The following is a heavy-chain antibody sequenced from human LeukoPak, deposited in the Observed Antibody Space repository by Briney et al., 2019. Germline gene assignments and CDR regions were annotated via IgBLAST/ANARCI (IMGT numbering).Heavy chain of an antibody. V-gene: IGHV3-23*01. CDR3: AKAVWFGEFDYSFFGLDV. CDR2: ISGSGGDT. CDR1: GFTFSSYA. Sequence: PGGSLRLSCAAFGFTFSSYAMGWVRQAPGKGLEWVSAISGSGGDTYYADSVKGRFTFSRDNSKNTLYLQMNSLRPEDTALYYCAKAVWFGEFDYSFFGLDVWGQGATVTVSS. D-gene: IGHD3-10*01. J-gene: IGHJ6*02.